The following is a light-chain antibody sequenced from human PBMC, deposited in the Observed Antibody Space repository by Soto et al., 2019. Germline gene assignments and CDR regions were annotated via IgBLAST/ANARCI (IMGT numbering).Light chain of an antibody. Sequence: EIVMTQSPATLSVSPGERATLSCRTSQSISSSLAWYQQKPGQAPRLLIDGASTRATGVPARFSGSGSGTEFTLTISSLETEDIAVYDCQQRSNWRVTVGGGTKVDIK. CDR1: QSISSS. CDR3: QQRSNWRVT. V-gene: IGKV3-15*01. CDR2: GAS. J-gene: IGKJ4*01.